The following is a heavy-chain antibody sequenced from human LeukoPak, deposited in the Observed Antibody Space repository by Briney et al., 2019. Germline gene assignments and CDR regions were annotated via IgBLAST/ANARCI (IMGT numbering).Heavy chain of an antibody. CDR2: INPNSGGT. CDR3: ARGSWYDYYGMDV. J-gene: IGHJ6*02. D-gene: IGHD6-13*01. CDR1: GYTFTGYY. Sequence: ASVKVYCKASGYTFTGYYMHWVRQAPGQGLEWMGWINPNSGGTNYAQKFQGWVTMTRDTSISTAYMELSRLRSDDTAVYYCARGSWYDYYGMDVWGQGTTVTVSS. V-gene: IGHV1-2*04.